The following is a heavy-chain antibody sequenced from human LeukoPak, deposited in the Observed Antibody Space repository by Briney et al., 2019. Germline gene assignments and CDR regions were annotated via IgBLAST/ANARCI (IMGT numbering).Heavy chain of an antibody. V-gene: IGHV3-21*01. CDR3: ARDSNDFTLDY. CDR2: ISSSSYI. Sequence: PGGSLRLSCAASGFTFSSYSMNWVRQAPGKGLEWVSSISSSSYIYYADSVKGRFTISRDNAKNSLYLQMNSLRAEDTAVYYCARDSNDFTLDYWGQGTLVTVSS. D-gene: IGHD3-3*01. J-gene: IGHJ4*02. CDR1: GFTFSSYS.